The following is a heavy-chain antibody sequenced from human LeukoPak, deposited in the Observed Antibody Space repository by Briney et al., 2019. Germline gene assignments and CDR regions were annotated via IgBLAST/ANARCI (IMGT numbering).Heavy chain of an antibody. J-gene: IGHJ6*02. Sequence: GGSLRLSCAASAFSISDYAMHWVPQAPGKGLEWVAVISYDGSNKYYADSVKGRFTISRDNSKNTLYLQMNSLRAEDTAVYYCARVPLWFGEEGMDVWGQGTTVTVSS. V-gene: IGHV3-30*19. CDR2: ISYDGSNK. CDR3: ARVPLWFGEEGMDV. CDR1: AFSISDYA. D-gene: IGHD3-10*01.